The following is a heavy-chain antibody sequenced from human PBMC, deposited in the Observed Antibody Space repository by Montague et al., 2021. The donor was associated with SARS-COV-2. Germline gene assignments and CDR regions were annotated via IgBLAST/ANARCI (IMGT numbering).Heavy chain of an antibody. CDR1: GDSISNYS. D-gene: IGHD4-11*01. J-gene: IGHJ6*02. CDR2: IYYSGSP. Sequence: SETLSLTCSVSGDSISNYSWSCIRHSPGKGLEWIGYIYYSGSPNYNPSLTSRVTIPVDTSKNQVSLKLTSVTAADTAVYYCARHLRVTTVTSHMYHYAMDVWGQGTTVTVSS. V-gene: IGHV4-59*08. CDR3: ARHLRVTTVTSHMYHYAMDV.